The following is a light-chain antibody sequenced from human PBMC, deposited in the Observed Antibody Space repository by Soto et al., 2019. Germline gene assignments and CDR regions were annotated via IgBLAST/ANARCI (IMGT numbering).Light chain of an antibody. CDR1: SYNIGAGYD. CDR3: QSYDSSLSGWV. V-gene: IGLV1-40*01. J-gene: IGLJ3*02. Sequence: QSVLTQPPSVSGAPGQRVTISCTGSSYNIGAGYDVHWYQQLPGTAPKLLISGNSNRPSGVPDRFSGSKSGTSASLAITGLQAEDEADYYCQSYDSSLSGWVFGGGTKLTVL. CDR2: GNS.